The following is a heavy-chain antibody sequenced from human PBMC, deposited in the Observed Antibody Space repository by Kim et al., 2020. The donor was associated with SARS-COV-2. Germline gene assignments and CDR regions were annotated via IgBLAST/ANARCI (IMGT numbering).Heavy chain of an antibody. CDR3: ATLVPAATYGMDV. CDR2: ISWNSGSI. Sequence: GGSLRLSCAASGFTFDDYVMPWVRQAPGKGLEWVSGISWNSGSIGYADSVKGRFTISRDNAKNSLYLQMNSLRAEDTALYYCATLVPAATYGMDVWGQGTTVTVSS. J-gene: IGHJ6*02. V-gene: IGHV3-9*01. D-gene: IGHD2-2*01. CDR1: GFTFDDYV.